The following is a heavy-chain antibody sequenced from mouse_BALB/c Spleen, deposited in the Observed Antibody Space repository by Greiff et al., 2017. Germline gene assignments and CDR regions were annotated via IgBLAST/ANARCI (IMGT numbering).Heavy chain of an antibody. D-gene: IGHD3-2*02. CDR2: IDPENGNT. CDR1: GFNIKDYY. Sequence: EVKLMESGAELVRPGALVKLSCKASGFNIKDYYMHWVKQRPEQGLEWIGWIDPENGNTIYDPKFQGKASITADTSSNTAYLQLSSLTSEDTAVYYCARSEARCPFAYWGQGTLVTVSA. J-gene: IGHJ3*01. V-gene: IGHV14-1*02. CDR3: ARSEARCPFAY.